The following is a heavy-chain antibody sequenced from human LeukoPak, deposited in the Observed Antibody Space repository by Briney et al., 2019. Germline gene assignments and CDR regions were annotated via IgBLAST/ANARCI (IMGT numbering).Heavy chain of an antibody. CDR3: ARHRIELGDFDY. D-gene: IGHD3-16*01. J-gene: IGHJ4*02. CDR1: GGSISYY. V-gene: IGHV4-59*08. Sequence: QTLSLTCTLSGGSISYYWSWVRPTTGKGLDWIGCIHYSGSTTYNPTPTSRITISLDTSKMQSALNVTYVTATDTAVYYCARHRIELGDFDYWGQGTLVTVSS. CDR2: IHYSGST.